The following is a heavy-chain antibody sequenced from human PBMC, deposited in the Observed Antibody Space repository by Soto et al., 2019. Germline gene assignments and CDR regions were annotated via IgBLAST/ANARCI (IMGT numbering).Heavy chain of an antibody. CDR1: GFSLSTSGVG. Sequence: QITLKESGPTLVKPTQTLTLTCTFSGFSLSTSGVGVGWILQPPGKSLEWLALIYWDDDKRYSPSLKSRLTITKDTSKNQVVLTMTNMDPVDTATYYCEHYGDYVPRFDYWGQGTLVTVSS. CDR3: EHYGDYVPRFDY. CDR2: IYWDDDK. D-gene: IGHD4-17*01. V-gene: IGHV2-5*02. J-gene: IGHJ4*02.